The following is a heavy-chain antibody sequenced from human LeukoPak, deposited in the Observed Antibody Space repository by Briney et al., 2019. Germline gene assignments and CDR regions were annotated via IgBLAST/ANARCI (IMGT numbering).Heavy chain of an antibody. CDR2: INSDGSST. V-gene: IGHV3-74*01. J-gene: IGHJ5*02. Sequence: GGSLRLSCAASGFTFSSYWMHWVRQAPGKGLVWVSRINSDGSSTSYADSVKGRFTISRDNAKNTLYLQMNSLRAEDTAVYYCAKADVSGDWFDPWGQGTLVTVSS. CDR1: GFTFSSYW. CDR3: AKADVSGDWFDP.